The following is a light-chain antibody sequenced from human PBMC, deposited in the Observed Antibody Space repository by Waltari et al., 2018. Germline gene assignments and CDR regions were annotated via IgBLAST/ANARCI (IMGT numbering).Light chain of an antibody. V-gene: IGLV2-14*01. CDR1: SSDIGRYTY. J-gene: IGLJ2*01. CDR2: EVS. CDR3: SSYTNSGNVV. Sequence: QSALTPPASVSGSPGQAVTISCPGTSSDIGRYTYVPWYQQHPGNAHKLVISEVSNRPSGVSNRFSGSKSGNTASLTISGLQAEDGAHYYCSSYTNSGNVVFGGGTKLTVL.